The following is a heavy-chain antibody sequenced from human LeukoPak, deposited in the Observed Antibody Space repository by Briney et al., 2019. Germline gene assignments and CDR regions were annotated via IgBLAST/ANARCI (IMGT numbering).Heavy chain of an antibody. J-gene: IGHJ6*03. V-gene: IGHV1-69*13. D-gene: IGHD2-8*01. Sequence: ASVKVSCKASGGTFSSYAISWVRQAPGQGLEWMGGIIPIFGTANYARKFQGRVTITADESTSTAYMGLSSLRSEDTAVYYCATSVWPPYYYYYYMDVWGKGTTVTVSS. CDR1: GGTFSSYA. CDR2: IIPIFGTA. CDR3: ATSVWPPYYYYYYMDV.